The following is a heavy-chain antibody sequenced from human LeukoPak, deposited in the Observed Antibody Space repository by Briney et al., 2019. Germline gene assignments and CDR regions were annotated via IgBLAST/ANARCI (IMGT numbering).Heavy chain of an antibody. CDR2: IGTAGDT. Sequence: GGSLRLSCAASGFTFSSYDMHWVRQAIRKSLEWVSAIGTAGDTYYPGSVKGRFTISRENAKNSLYLQMNSLRAGDTAVYYCARALMITFGGVIAPPGDPWGQGTLVTVSS. V-gene: IGHV3-13*01. CDR1: GFTFSSYD. CDR3: ARALMITFGGVIAPPGDP. J-gene: IGHJ5*02. D-gene: IGHD3-16*02.